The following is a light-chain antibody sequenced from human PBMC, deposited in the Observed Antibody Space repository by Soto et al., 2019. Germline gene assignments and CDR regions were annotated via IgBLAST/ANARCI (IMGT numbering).Light chain of an antibody. CDR3: NSYTTTSTVV. CDR1: SSDVGAYNY. J-gene: IGLJ3*02. V-gene: IGLV2-14*01. CDR2: GVS. Sequence: QSALTQPASVSGSPGQSITISCTGTSSDVGAYNYVSWYQQHPGKAPKLMIYGVSNRPSGIPNRFSGPKSGNTASLTISGLQAEDEADYYCNSYTTTSTVVFGGGTKVTVL.